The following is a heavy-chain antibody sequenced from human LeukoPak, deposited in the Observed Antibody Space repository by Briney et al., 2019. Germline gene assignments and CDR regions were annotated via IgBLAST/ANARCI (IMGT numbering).Heavy chain of an antibody. CDR1: GYTFTSYG. Sequence: GASVKEFSKASGYTFTSYGISWVRQAPGQGLEWMGWISAYNGNTNYAQKLQRRVTMTTDTSTSTAYMELRSLRSDDTAVYYCARDSPFIAAAGPVDYWGQGTPVNVSS. CDR2: ISAYNGNT. V-gene: IGHV1-18*01. D-gene: IGHD6-13*01. J-gene: IGHJ4*02. CDR3: ARDSPFIAAAGPVDY.